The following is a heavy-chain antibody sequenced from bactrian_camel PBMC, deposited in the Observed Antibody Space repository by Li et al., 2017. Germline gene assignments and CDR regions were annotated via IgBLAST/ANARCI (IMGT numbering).Heavy chain of an antibody. CDR2: IRRDGDE. Sequence: VQLVEYGGGSVQAGGSLRLSCTHSGYISSRHCMGWFRQAPGKAREGIAGIRRDGDEYYAGSVKGRFTISQDNAKNIIYLQMSSLTPDDTAMYYCAAGTRIIVGDYCDGITDWGQETQVTVS. V-gene: IGHV3S31*01. J-gene: IGHJ4*01. CDR1: GYISSRHC. CDR3: AAGTRIIVGDYCDGITD. D-gene: IGHD3*01.